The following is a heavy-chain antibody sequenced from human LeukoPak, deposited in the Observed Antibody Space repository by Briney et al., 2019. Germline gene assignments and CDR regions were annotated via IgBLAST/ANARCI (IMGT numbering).Heavy chain of an antibody. Sequence: GASVKLSCKASGYTFNSYGITWVRHAPGQGLEWMGWISAHNGKTNYAQKFQGRVTMTTDTPTSTAYMELRSLRSDDTAVYYCARGDVVVSAAVRFDPWGQGTLVTVSS. CDR2: ISAHNGKT. V-gene: IGHV1-18*01. CDR3: ARGDVVVSAAVRFDP. J-gene: IGHJ5*02. D-gene: IGHD2-2*01. CDR1: GYTFNSYG.